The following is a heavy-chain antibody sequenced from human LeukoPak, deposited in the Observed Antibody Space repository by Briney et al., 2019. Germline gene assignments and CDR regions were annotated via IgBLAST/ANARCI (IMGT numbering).Heavy chain of an antibody. CDR3: ARVLIDSSGYYLDY. CDR1: GFTFSAYY. D-gene: IGHD3-22*01. CDR2: ISSGGSYT. V-gene: IGHV3-11*06. J-gene: IGHJ4*02. Sequence: WGSLRLSCSASGFTFSAYYMSWISQAPRKGLEWVSFISSGGSYTNYADSVKGRFTISRDNAKNSLYLQMTSLRAEDTAVYYCARVLIDSSGYYLDYWGQGTLVPVSS.